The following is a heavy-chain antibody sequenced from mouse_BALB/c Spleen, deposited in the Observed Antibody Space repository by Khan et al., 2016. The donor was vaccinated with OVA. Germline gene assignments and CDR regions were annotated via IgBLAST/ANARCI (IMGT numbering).Heavy chain of an antibody. CDR1: GYSLTRYG. D-gene: IGHD4-1*01. CDR3: AKSKYRAGY. Sequence: QMQLEESGPGLVAPSQSLSITCTVYGYSLTRYGVHWVRQPPGKGLEWLGLIWAGGSTNYYWALMSRLSISIDNSKSLVFLIMNSLQTDDTALYYCAKSKYRAGYWGQGTPLTVSS. V-gene: IGHV2-9*02. J-gene: IGHJ2*01. CDR2: IWAGGST.